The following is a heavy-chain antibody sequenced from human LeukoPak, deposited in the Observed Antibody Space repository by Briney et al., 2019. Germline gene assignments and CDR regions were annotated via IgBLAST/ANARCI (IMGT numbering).Heavy chain of an antibody. V-gene: IGHV3-23*01. D-gene: IGHD3-22*01. CDR3: ARSHYYDNSGYYYDLDY. J-gene: IGHJ4*02. Sequence: GGSLRLSCPASGFTFSTYPMSWVRQAPGKGLEWVSTISGGGDSTYYADSVKGRFTIPRDNSKNTVYLQMNSLRAEDTAVYYCARSHYYDNSGYYYDLDYWGQGTLVTVSS. CDR2: ISGGGDST. CDR1: GFTFSTYP.